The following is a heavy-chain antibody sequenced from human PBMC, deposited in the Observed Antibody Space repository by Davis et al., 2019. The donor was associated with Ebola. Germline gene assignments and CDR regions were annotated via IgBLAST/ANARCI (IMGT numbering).Heavy chain of an antibody. CDR1: GYTFTGYY. CDR3: ASRSSLPGWPYYYYYYYMDV. CDR2: INPSGGST. J-gene: IGHJ6*03. D-gene: IGHD6-13*01. V-gene: IGHV1-46*01. Sequence: ASVKVSCKASGYTFTGYYMHWVRQAPGQGLEWMGIINPSGGSTSYAQKFQGRVTMTRDTSTSTVYMELSSLRSEDTAVYYCASRSSLPGWPYYYYYYYMDVWGKGTTVTVSS.